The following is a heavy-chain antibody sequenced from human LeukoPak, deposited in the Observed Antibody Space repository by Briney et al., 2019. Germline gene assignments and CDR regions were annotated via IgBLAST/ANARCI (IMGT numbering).Heavy chain of an antibody. D-gene: IGHD6-19*01. Sequence: SETLSLTCTVSGGSINSGTYYWGWIRQPAGKGLEWIGRIYSSGSTNYNPSLKSRVTISVDMSKNQFSLKLSSVTAADTAVYYCARRGGGQWLVQNYFDYWGQGTLVTVSS. CDR3: ARRGGGQWLVQNYFDY. CDR2: IYSSGST. CDR1: GGSINSGTYY. J-gene: IGHJ4*02. V-gene: IGHV4-61*02.